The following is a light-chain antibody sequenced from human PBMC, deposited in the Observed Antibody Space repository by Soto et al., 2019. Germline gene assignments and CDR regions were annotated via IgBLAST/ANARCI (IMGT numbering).Light chain of an antibody. CDR1: QSVSSSY. J-gene: IGKJ1*01. Sequence: EIVLTQSPGTLSLSPGERATLSCRASQSVSSSYLAWYQQKPGQAPRLLIYGASSRATGIPDRFSGSGSGTDFTLTISRLEPEDFAVYYCQQYNSNSRTFGQGTKVEIK. CDR2: GAS. V-gene: IGKV3-20*01. CDR3: QQYNSNSRT.